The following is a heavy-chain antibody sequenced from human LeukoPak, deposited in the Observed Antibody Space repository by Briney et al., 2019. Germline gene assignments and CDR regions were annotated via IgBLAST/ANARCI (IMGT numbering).Heavy chain of an antibody. D-gene: IGHD3-3*01. CDR1: GGSISSGGYY. Sequence: SQTLSLTCTVSGGSISSGGYYWSWIRQHPGKGLDWIGYIYYSGSTYYNPSLKSRVTISVDTSKNQFSLKLSSVTAADTAVYYCARAGGFWSDYYPNWFDPWGQGTLVTVSS. CDR2: IYYSGST. V-gene: IGHV4-31*03. J-gene: IGHJ5*02. CDR3: ARAGGFWSDYYPNWFDP.